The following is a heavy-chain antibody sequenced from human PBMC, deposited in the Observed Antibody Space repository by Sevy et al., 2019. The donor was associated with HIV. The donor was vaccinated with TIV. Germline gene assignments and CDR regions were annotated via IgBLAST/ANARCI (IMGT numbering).Heavy chain of an antibody. Sequence: GGSLRLSCAASGFTFSSYAMSWVRQAPGKGLEWVSAISGSGGNTYKADPVKGRLTISRDNSKNTRYLQMNSLRAEDTAVYYCAKDGYKPSVGDENYYYYYMDVWGKGTTVTVSS. CDR1: GFTFSSYA. D-gene: IGHD1-20*01. V-gene: IGHV3-23*01. J-gene: IGHJ6*03. CDR2: ISGSGGNT. CDR3: AKDGYKPSVGDENYYYYYMDV.